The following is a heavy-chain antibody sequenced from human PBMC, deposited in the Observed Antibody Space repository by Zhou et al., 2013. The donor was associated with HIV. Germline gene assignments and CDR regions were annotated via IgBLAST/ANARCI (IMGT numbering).Heavy chain of an antibody. CDR2: IIPILGIA. CDR1: GGTFSSYA. V-gene: IGHV1-69*04. Sequence: QVQLVQSGAEVKKPGSSVKVSCKASGGTFSSYAISWVRQAPGQGLEWMGRIIPILGIANYAQNFQARLTITADKSTRTAYMELTSLTYEDTAVYYCASPGSVTTVAYFDYWGQGTLVTVSS. CDR3: ASPGSVTTVAYFDY. D-gene: IGHD4-17*01. J-gene: IGHJ4*02.